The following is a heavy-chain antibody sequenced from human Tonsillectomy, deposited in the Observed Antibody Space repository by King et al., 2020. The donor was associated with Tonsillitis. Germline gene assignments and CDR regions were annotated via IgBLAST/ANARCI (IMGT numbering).Heavy chain of an antibody. CDR3: AHRRGYSGYDPLSTAYRKPGWFDP. CDR1: GFSLSTSGVG. CDR2: IYWDDDK. J-gene: IGHJ5*02. Sequence: TLKESGPTLVKPTQTLTLTCTFSGFSLSTSGVGVGWIRQPPGKALEWLALIYWDDDKRYSPSLKSRLTITKDTSKNQVVLTMTNMDPVDTATYYCAHRRGYSGYDPLSTAYRKPGWFDPWGQGTLVTVSS. D-gene: IGHD5-12*01. V-gene: IGHV2-5*02.